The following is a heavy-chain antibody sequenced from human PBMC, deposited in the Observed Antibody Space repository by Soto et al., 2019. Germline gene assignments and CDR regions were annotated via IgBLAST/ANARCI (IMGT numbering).Heavy chain of an antibody. CDR3: AREAWFGQTPFDN. Sequence: QVQLVQSGGEVKKPGASVKVSCKASGFTLNDFGVSWVRQAPGQGLEWMGWISGYDGNTNFAQKYEGRVTMTIDSSTTTAYMELRNLRSDDTAIYYCAREAWFGQTPFDNWGQGTLVTVSS. V-gene: IGHV1-18*01. CDR2: ISGYDGNT. J-gene: IGHJ4*02. D-gene: IGHD3-10*01. CDR1: GFTLNDFG.